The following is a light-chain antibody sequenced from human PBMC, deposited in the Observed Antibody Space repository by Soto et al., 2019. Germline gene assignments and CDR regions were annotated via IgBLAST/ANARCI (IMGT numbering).Light chain of an antibody. J-gene: IGLJ3*02. CDR1: SSDVGGYNY. CDR3: TSYTSSSTWV. Sequence: QSALTQPASVSGSPGPSMTLSCTGTSSDVGGYNYVSWYQQHPGQAPKLMIYEVSNRPSGVSNRFSGSKSGNTASLTISGLQAEDGADYDCTSYTSSSTWVFGGGTKLTVL. CDR2: EVS. V-gene: IGLV2-14*01.